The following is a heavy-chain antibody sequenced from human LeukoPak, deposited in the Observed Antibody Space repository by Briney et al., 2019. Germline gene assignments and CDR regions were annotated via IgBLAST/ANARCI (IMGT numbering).Heavy chain of an antibody. CDR3: ARVKNLWGSHRSYYFDY. CDR2: IKQDGSEK. CDR1: GFTFSSYW. V-gene: IGHV3-7*01. D-gene: IGHD3-16*02. Sequence: PGGSLRLSCAASGFTFSSYWMSWVRQAPGKGLEWVANIKQDGSEKYYVDSVKGRFTISRDNAKNSLYLQMNSLRAEDTAVYYCARVKNLWGSHRSYYFDYWGQGTLVTVSS. J-gene: IGHJ4*02.